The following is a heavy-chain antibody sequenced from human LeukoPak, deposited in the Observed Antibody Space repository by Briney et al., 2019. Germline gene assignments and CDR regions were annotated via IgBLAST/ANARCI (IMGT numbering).Heavy chain of an antibody. D-gene: IGHD5-18*01. Sequence: SETLSLTCTVSGGSISSYYWSWIRQPPGKGLEWIGYIYYSGSTNYNPSLKSRVTISVDTSKNQFSLKLSSVTAADTAVYYCARDDTAMVPDYWGQGTLVTVSS. CDR2: IYYSGST. J-gene: IGHJ4*02. V-gene: IGHV4-59*01. CDR3: ARDDTAMVPDY. CDR1: GGSISSYY.